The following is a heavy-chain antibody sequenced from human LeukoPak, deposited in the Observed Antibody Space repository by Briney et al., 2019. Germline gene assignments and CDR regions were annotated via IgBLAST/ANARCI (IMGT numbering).Heavy chain of an antibody. CDR2: IKQDGSEK. CDR3: ARGQSIPMIVVPHAFDI. CDR1: GFTFSSYW. V-gene: IGHV3-7*01. J-gene: IGHJ3*02. D-gene: IGHD3-22*01. Sequence: GGSLRLSCAVSGFTFSSYWMSWVRQAPGKGLEWVANIKQDGSEKYYVDSVKGRFTISRDNAKNSLYLQMNSLRAEDTAVYYCARGQSIPMIVVPHAFDIWGQGTMVTVSS.